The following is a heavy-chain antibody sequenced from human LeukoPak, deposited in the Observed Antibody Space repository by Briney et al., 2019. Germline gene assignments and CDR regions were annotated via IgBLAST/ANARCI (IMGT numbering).Heavy chain of an antibody. CDR1: GFTFSSDW. D-gene: IGHD3-22*01. CDR3: ARRSSGYYYAFDY. V-gene: IGHV3-7*01. Sequence: GGSLRLSCAASGFTFSSDWMSLVRQAPGKGREWVASINQDGSEKYYLDSVKCRFTISRDNARNSLYLEMNSLRVEDTAVYYCARRSSGYYYAFDYWGQGTLVTVSS. J-gene: IGHJ4*02. CDR2: INQDGSEK.